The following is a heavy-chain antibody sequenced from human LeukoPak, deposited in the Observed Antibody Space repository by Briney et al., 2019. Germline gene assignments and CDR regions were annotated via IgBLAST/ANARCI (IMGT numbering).Heavy chain of an antibody. CDR3: AKSFGSGTYYGNYFDY. CDR1: GFSFSSYG. J-gene: IGHJ4*02. CDR2: ISYDGSNK. Sequence: GGSLRLSCAASGFSFSSYGMHWVRQAPGKGLEWVAIISYDGSNKYYADSVKGPFTISRDKSKNTVYLQMNSLRVEDTATYYCAKSFGSGTYYGNYFDYWGQGTLVTVSS. V-gene: IGHV3-30*18. D-gene: IGHD3-10*01.